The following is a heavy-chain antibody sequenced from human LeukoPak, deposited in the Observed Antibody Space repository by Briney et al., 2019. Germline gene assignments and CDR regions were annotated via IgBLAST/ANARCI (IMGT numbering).Heavy chain of an antibody. Sequence: SETLSLTCTVSGGSISSNSYYWGWIRQPPGKGLEWIGSIYYSGSTYYNPSLKSRVTISVDTSKNQFSLKLSSVTAADTAVYYCATRFLVPTYYFDYWGQETLVTVSS. V-gene: IGHV4-39*01. CDR2: IYYSGST. CDR3: ATRFLVPTYYFDY. D-gene: IGHD3-3*01. CDR1: GGSISSNSYY. J-gene: IGHJ4*02.